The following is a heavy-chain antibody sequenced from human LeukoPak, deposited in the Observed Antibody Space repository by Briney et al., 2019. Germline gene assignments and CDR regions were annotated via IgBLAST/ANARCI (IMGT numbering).Heavy chain of an antibody. Sequence: GASVKVSCKASGGTFSSYAISWVRQAPGQGLEWMGRIIPILGIANYAQKFQGKVTITADKSTSTAYMELSSLRSEDTAVYYCASWNNYYYGMDVWGQGTTVTVSS. CDR1: GGTFSSYA. V-gene: IGHV1-69*04. D-gene: IGHD1-1*01. CDR2: IIPILGIA. J-gene: IGHJ6*02. CDR3: ASWNNYYYGMDV.